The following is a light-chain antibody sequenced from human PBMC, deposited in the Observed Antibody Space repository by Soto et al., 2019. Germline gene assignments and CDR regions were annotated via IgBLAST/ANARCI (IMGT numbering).Light chain of an antibody. CDR3: QQYGRSPPFA. Sequence: EIVLTQSPGTLSLSPGERATLSCRASQSVSSNYIAWYQQNPGQAPRLLIYGASTRATGIPDRFSGSGSGTDFTLTIGRLEPEDFAVYFCQQYGRSPPFAFGQGTKVEIK. V-gene: IGKV3-20*01. J-gene: IGKJ2*01. CDR2: GAS. CDR1: QSVSSNY.